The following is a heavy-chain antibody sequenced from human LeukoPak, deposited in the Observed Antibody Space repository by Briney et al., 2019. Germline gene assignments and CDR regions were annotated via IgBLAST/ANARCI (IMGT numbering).Heavy chain of an antibody. CDR3: AKDYNWGSSRYGVGLIDY. Sequence: GGSLRLSCAASGFTFSSYGMHWVRQAPGKGLEWVAFIRYDGSNNYYADSVKGRFTISRDNSKNTLYLQMNSLRAEDTAVYYCAKDYNWGSSRYGVGLIDYWGQGTLVTVSS. D-gene: IGHD3-22*01. J-gene: IGHJ4*02. V-gene: IGHV3-30*02. CDR1: GFTFSSYG. CDR2: IRYDGSNN.